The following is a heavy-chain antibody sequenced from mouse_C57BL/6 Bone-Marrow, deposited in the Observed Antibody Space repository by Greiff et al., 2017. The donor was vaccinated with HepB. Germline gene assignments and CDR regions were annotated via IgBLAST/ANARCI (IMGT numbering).Heavy chain of an antibody. CDR1: GYAFTNYL. CDR2: INPGSGGT. Sequence: VQLQQSGAELVRPGTSVKVSCKASGYAFTNYLIEWVKQRPGQGLEWIGVINPGSGGTNYNEKFKGKATLTADKSSSTAYMQLSSLTSEDSAVYFCVYYDYDGYLDYWGQGTTLTVSS. J-gene: IGHJ2*01. V-gene: IGHV1-54*01. D-gene: IGHD2-4*01. CDR3: VYYDYDGYLDY.